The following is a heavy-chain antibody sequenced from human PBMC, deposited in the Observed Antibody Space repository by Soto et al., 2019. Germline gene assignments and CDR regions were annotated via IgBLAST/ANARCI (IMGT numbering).Heavy chain of an antibody. CDR2: TYYRSKWYN. D-gene: IGHD6-19*01. J-gene: IGHJ4*02. Sequence: SQTLSLTCAISGDSVSSNSAAWNWIRQSPSRGLEWLGRTYYRSKWYNDYAVSVKSRITINPDTSKNQFSLQLNSVTPEDTAVYYCARSRTASSSGWLHGFDYWGQGTLVTVSS. V-gene: IGHV6-1*01. CDR3: ARSRTASSSGWLHGFDY. CDR1: GDSVSSNSAA.